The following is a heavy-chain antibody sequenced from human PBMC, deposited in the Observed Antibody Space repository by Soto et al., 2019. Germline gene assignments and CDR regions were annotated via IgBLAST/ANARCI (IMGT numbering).Heavy chain of an antibody. D-gene: IGHD2-21*02. CDR1: GGSVSSESHY. CDR2: IYYTGST. J-gene: IGHJ5*02. Sequence: SETLSLTCTVSGGSVSSESHYWSWIRQTPGKGLEWIGYIYYTGSTNYNPSLKGRVTMSVDTSRDQVSLRLRSVTRADTAVYYCARGKCGGDCYHRGKYNWFDPWGQGTLVTVSS. CDR3: ARGKCGGDCYHRGKYNWFDP. V-gene: IGHV4-61*01.